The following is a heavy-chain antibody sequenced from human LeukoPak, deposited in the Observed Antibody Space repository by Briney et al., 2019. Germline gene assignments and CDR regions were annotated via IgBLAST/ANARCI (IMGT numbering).Heavy chain of an antibody. CDR1: GDSIISSSYF. D-gene: IGHD4-11*01. J-gene: IGHJ4*02. Sequence: SETLSLPCTVSGDSIISSSYFWGWIRQPPGREMEWIGCIFYDGSTYYNPSLKSRLTIFADTSKNQFSLKMTSVTAADTAVYYCVRDYSNFVQGDWGQGTLVTVSS. V-gene: IGHV4-39*02. CDR2: IFYDGST. CDR3: VRDYSNFVQGD.